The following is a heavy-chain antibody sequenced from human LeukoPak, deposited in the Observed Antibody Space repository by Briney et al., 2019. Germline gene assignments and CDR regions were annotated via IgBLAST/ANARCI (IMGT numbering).Heavy chain of an antibody. CDR3: ARLSFEDQTNFDG. Sequence: PGRSLRLSCAASGFTFSSYAMHWDRHAPGRGLEWVAVISYDGSNKYYADSVEGRLPISSDNSKDTWYLQMSSLRAEDTAVDYCARLSFEDQTNFDGWGQRTLVTVPS. V-gene: IGHV3-30-3*01. CDR1: GFTFSSYA. CDR2: ISYDGSNK. D-gene: IGHD3-10*01. J-gene: IGHJ4*02.